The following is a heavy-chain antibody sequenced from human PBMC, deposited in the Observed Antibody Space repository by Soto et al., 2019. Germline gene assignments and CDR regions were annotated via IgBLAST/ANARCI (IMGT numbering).Heavy chain of an antibody. CDR2: ISSSSSTI. V-gene: IGHV3-48*02. J-gene: IGHJ3*02. Sequence: GGSLRLSCAASGFTFSSYSMNWVRQAPGKGLEWVSYISSSSSTIYYADSVKGRFTISRDNAKNSLYLQMNSLRDEDTAVYYCARYTYYGSGHDAFDIWGQGTMVTVSS. CDR1: GFTFSSYS. D-gene: IGHD3-10*01. CDR3: ARYTYYGSGHDAFDI.